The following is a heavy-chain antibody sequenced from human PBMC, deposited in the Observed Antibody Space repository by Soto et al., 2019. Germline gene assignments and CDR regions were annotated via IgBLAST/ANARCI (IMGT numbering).Heavy chain of an antibody. CDR3: ARDFSYKFYYFDS. J-gene: IGHJ4*02. V-gene: IGHV3-30*03. CDR1: GFTFRNYG. CDR2: LSYDGSEK. D-gene: IGHD1-20*01. Sequence: LRLSCEGSGFTFRNYGMHWVRQAPGKGLEWVAVLSYDGSEKFYADSVKGRFTISRDNSKNTVFLEMNSLRSEDTAVYYCARDFSYKFYYFDSCGKGTLVTVSS.